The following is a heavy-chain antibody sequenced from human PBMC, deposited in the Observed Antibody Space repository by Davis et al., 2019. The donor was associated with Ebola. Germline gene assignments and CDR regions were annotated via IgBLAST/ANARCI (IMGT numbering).Heavy chain of an antibody. CDR3: AEPSGDFDY. CDR1: GFTFSRYW. CDR2: ISDSGDST. D-gene: IGHD4-17*01. Sequence: GESLKISCAASGFTFSRYWMSWVRQSPGKGLEWLSGISDSGDSTFYADSVKGRFTISRDNSKNTLYLQMNSLRVEDTAIYYCAEPSGDFDYWGQGTLVTVSS. J-gene: IGHJ4*02. V-gene: IGHV3-23*01.